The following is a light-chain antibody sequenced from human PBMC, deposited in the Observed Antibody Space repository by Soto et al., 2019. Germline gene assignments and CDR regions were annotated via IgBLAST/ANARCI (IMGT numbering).Light chain of an antibody. J-gene: IGKJ5*01. CDR1: QSVSSK. V-gene: IGKV3-15*01. CDR2: DTY. CDR3: QQYNNWFSIT. Sequence: EIVMTQSPATLCVSPGERATLSCRASQSVSSKLAWYQQKPGQAPRLVIYDTYTRATGIPARFSGSGSGTEFTLTISSLQSEDFAVYYCQQYNNWFSITFGQGTRLEIK.